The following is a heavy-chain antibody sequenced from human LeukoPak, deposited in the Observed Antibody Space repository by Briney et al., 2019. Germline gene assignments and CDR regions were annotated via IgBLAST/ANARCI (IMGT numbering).Heavy chain of an antibody. D-gene: IGHD5-18*01. Sequence: GGSLRLSCAASGFTFSSYAMHWVPQAPGKGLEWVAVISYDGSNKYYADSVKGRFTISRDNSKNTLYLQMNSLRAEGTAVYYCARAAPATWIQLWGETCYFDYWGQGTLVTVSS. CDR1: GFTFSSYA. CDR3: ARAAPATWIQLWGETCYFDY. J-gene: IGHJ4*02. V-gene: IGHV3-30-3*01. CDR2: ISYDGSNK.